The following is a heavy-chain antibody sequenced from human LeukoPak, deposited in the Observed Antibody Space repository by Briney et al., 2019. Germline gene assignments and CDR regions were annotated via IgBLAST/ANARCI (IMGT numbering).Heavy chain of an antibody. CDR1: GYTFTSYY. V-gene: IGHV1-46*01. CDR2: INPSGGST. CDR3: AKQPRRYSSSSRYYYYYMDV. Sequence: ASVKVSCKASGYTFTSYYMHWVRQAPGQGLEWMGIINPSGGSTSYAQKFQGRVTMTRDTSTSTVYMELSSLRSEDTAVYYCAKQPRRYSSSSRYYYYYMDVWGKGTTVTVSS. J-gene: IGHJ6*03. D-gene: IGHD6-6*01.